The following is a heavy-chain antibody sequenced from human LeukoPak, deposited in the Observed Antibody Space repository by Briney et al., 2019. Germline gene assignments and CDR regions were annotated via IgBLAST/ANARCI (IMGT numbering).Heavy chain of an antibody. CDR1: GFTFSSYA. CDR2: ISYDGSNK. Sequence: GGSLRLSCAASGFTFSSYAMHWVRQAPGKGLEGVAVISYDGSNKYYADSVKGRFTISRDNSKNTLYLQMNSLRAEDTAVYYCARDPGEWELLDYFDYWGQGTRVTVSS. V-gene: IGHV3-30*01. J-gene: IGHJ4*02. D-gene: IGHD1-26*01. CDR3: ARDPGEWELLDYFDY.